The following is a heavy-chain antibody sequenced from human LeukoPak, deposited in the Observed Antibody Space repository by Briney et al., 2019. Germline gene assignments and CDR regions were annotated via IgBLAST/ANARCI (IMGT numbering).Heavy chain of an antibody. J-gene: IGHJ5*02. D-gene: IGHD2-15*01. CDR1: GYSFTSYG. CDR3: ARDRRTARAAGSWFDP. Sequence: GESLKISCKGSGYSFTSYGISWVRQAPGQGLEWMGWISAYNGNTNYAQKLQGRVTMTTDTSTSTAYMELRSLRSDDTAVYYCARDRRTARAAGSWFDPWGQGTLVTVSS. CDR2: ISAYNGNT. V-gene: IGHV1-18*01.